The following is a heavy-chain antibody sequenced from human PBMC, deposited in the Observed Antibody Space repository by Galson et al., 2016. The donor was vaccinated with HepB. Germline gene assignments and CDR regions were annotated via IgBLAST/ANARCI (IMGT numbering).Heavy chain of an antibody. D-gene: IGHD4-17*01. CDR1: GYTFNAYY. CDR2: INPISGGT. J-gene: IGHJ3*02. CDR3: ARDRSPYGRGSDI. V-gene: IGHV1-2*02. Sequence: SVKVSCKASGYTFNAYYIHWVRQAPGQGLEWMGCINPISGGTNYAQRFQGRLTVTRDTSISTAFMELSSMRFDDTAVYYCARDRSPYGRGSDIWGQGTMVTVSS.